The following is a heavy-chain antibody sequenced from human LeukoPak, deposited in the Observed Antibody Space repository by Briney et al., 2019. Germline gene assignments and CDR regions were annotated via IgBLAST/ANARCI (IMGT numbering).Heavy chain of an antibody. CDR2: IQKDGSEK. V-gene: IGHV3-7*01. CDR1: GFSFSSYA. D-gene: IGHD3-22*01. J-gene: IGHJ4*02. Sequence: PGGSLRLSCAASGFSFSSYAMSWVRQPPGKGLEWVANIQKDGSEKHYVASVEGRFTISRDNAENSLFLQLNSLRVGDTAVYYCVRLWDSSGFFGYWGQGALVTVSS. CDR3: VRLWDSSGFFGY.